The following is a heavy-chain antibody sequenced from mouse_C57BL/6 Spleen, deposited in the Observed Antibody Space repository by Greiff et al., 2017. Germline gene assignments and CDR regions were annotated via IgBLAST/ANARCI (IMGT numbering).Heavy chain of an antibody. D-gene: IGHD4-1*01. CDR1: GYTFTSYW. V-gene: IGHV1-55*01. CDR3: ARGGKLGLAY. J-gene: IGHJ3*01. CDR2: IYPGSGST. Sequence: QVQLQQPGAELVKPGASVKMSCKASGYTFTSYWITWVKQRPGQGLAWIGDIYPGSGSTNYNEKFKSTATMTVDTSSSTAYLQLSSLTSEDAAVYYCARGGKLGLAYWGQGTLVTVSA.